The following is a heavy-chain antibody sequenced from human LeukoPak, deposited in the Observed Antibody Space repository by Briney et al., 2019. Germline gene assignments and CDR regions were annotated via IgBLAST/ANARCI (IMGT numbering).Heavy chain of an antibody. J-gene: IGHJ6*02. CDR3: ARGRIAAAGTSYYYGMDV. V-gene: IGHV1-69*13. CDR1: GGTSSSYA. CDR2: IIPIFGTA. D-gene: IGHD6-13*01. Sequence: SVKVSCKASGGTSSSYAISWVRQAPGQGLEWMGGIIPIFGTANYAQKFQGRVTITADESTSTAYMELSSLRSEDTAVYYCARGRIAAAGTSYYYGMDVWGQGTTVTVSS.